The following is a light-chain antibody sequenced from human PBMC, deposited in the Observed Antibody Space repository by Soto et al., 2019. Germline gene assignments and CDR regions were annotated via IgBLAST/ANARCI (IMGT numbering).Light chain of an antibody. Sequence: DVQMTQSPSSLSASVGDRVTITCRASQDINSYLAWYQQKPGNAPKSLIYAASSLQTGVPSRFGGSESGTDFTLTISNLQPEDSATYYCQQYNIYPLTFGGGTKVEIK. J-gene: IGKJ4*01. CDR2: AAS. V-gene: IGKV1D-16*01. CDR3: QQYNIYPLT. CDR1: QDINSY.